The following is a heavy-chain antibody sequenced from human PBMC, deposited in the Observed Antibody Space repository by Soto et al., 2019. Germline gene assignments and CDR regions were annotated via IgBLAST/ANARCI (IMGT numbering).Heavy chain of an antibody. J-gene: IGHJ4*02. D-gene: IGHD6-19*01. CDR2: FDPEDGET. CDR1: GYTLTELS. Sequence: GASVKVSCKVSGYTLTELSMHWVRQAPGKGLEWMGGFDPEDGETIYAQKFQGRVTMTEDTSTDTAYMELSSLRSEDTAVYYCATDHGIAVAGTNFKPLYYFDYWGQGTRVTVSS. CDR3: ATDHGIAVAGTNFKPLYYFDY. V-gene: IGHV1-24*01.